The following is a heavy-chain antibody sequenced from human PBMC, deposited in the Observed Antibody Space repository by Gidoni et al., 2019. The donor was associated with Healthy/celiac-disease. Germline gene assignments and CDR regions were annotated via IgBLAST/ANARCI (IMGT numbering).Heavy chain of an antibody. Sequence: EVKLVESGGGLVKPGGSLRFACAAFGFTFSNVCLNWIRQGPGKGLEWVGRSKSKTDGGTTDYAAPVKGRFTISRDDSKNTLYLQMNSLKTEDTAVYYCTTVGFVVVVAATGWFDYWGQGTLVTVSS. CDR1: GFTFSNVC. D-gene: IGHD2-15*01. CDR3: TTVGFVVVVAATGWFDY. CDR2: SKSKTDGGTT. J-gene: IGHJ4*02. V-gene: IGHV3-15*07.